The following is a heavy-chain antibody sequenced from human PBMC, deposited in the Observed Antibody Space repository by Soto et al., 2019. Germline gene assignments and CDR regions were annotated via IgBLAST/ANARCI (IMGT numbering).Heavy chain of an antibody. J-gene: IGHJ3*01. CDR3: ARSPGGYYID. Sequence: EVQLVESGGGLVQPGGSLRLSCTDSGFSFSNYWMHWVRQGPGKELVWVSRINTDGSSTNYADSVKGRFTISRDNAKNTLYLQMNSLRAEDTAVYYCARSPGGYYIDWGQGTMVTVSS. D-gene: IGHD3-9*01. V-gene: IGHV3-74*01. CDR1: GFSFSNYW. CDR2: INTDGSST.